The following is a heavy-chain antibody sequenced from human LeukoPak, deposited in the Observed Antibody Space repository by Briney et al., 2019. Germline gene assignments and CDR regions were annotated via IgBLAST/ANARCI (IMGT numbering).Heavy chain of an antibody. CDR2: ISYDGSNK. V-gene: IGHV3-30-3*01. J-gene: IGHJ4*02. Sequence: GGSLRLSCAASGFTFSSYAMHWARQAPGKGLEWVAVISYDGSNKYYADSVKGRFTISRDNSKNTLSLQMNSLRAEDTALYFCAKDGCGGDCYSFFDYWGQGTLVTVSS. CDR1: GFTFSSYA. CDR3: AKDGCGGDCYSFFDY. D-gene: IGHD2-21*02.